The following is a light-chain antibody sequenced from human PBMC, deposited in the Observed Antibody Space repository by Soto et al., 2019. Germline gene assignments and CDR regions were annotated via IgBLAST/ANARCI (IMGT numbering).Light chain of an antibody. CDR1: TSNIGSNY. Sequence: QSALTQPPSASGTPGQGVTISCSGSTSNIGSNYVYWYQQLPGTAPKLLIYRNNQRPSGVPDRFSGSKSGTSASLAISGLRSEDEADYYCAAWDDSLSGYVFGTGTKVTAL. V-gene: IGLV1-47*01. CDR3: AAWDDSLSGYV. J-gene: IGLJ1*01. CDR2: RNN.